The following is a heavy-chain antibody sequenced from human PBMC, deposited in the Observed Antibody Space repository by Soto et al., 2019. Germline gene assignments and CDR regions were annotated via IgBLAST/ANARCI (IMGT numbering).Heavy chain of an antibody. CDR1: GYSVARYF. D-gene: IGHD6-13*01. CDR2: INPSADRT. Sequence: QVQLVQSGAEVREPGASVKVSCKASGYSVARYFMHWVRQAPGQGLEGLGVINPSADRTTYAQKFPGRVTMTWDTSTTTGFMDVSSLRSQDTAISYCARGASSPAFCYYSGLDVWGQGPTVTVSS. CDR3: ARGASSPAFCYYSGLDV. V-gene: IGHV1-46*01. J-gene: IGHJ6*02.